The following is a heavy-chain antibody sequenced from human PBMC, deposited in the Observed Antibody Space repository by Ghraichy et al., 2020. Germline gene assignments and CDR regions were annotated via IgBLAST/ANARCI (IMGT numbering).Heavy chain of an antibody. Sequence: SETLSLTCTVSGGSISSSSYYWGWIRQPPGRGLEWIGSIYYSGSTYYNPSLKSRVTISVDTSKNQFSLKLTSVIAADTAVYYCARHTGFTIFAVVTLYYFDYWGQGTLVTVSS. CDR2: IYYSGST. D-gene: IGHD3-3*01. CDR3: ARHTGFTIFAVVTLYYFDY. CDR1: GGSISSSSYY. J-gene: IGHJ4*02. V-gene: IGHV4-39*01.